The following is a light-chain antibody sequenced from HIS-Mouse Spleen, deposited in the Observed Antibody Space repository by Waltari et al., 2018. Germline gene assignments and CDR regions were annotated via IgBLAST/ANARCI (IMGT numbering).Light chain of an antibody. V-gene: IGLV2-14*03. CDR2: DVS. CDR1: SSDVGGYHY. J-gene: IGLJ1*01. Sequence: QSALTQPASVSGSPGQSITISCTGTSSDVGGYHYVSWYQQHPVKAPKLMIYDVSNRPSGVSNRFSGSKSGNTASLTISGLQAEDEADYYCSSYTSSSTLRVFGTGTKVTVL. CDR3: SSYTSSSTLRV.